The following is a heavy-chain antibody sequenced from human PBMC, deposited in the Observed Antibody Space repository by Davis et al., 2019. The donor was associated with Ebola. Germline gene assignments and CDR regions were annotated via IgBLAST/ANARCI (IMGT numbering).Heavy chain of an antibody. Sequence: PGGSLRLSCAASGFTFSSYAMHWVRQAPGKGLEWVAVISYDGSNKYYADSVKGRFTISRDNSKNTLYLQMNSLRAEDTAVYYCARTYYDSSGYYGYWGQGTLVTVSS. CDR2: ISYDGSNK. V-gene: IGHV3-30-3*01. CDR1: GFTFSSYA. D-gene: IGHD3-22*01. CDR3: ARTYYDSSGYYGY. J-gene: IGHJ4*02.